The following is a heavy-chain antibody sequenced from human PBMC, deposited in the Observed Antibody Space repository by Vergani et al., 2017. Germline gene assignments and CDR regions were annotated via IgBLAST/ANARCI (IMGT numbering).Heavy chain of an antibody. V-gene: IGHV4-39*01. D-gene: IGHD6-19*01. J-gene: IGHJ4*02. CDR3: ARQRPGSGWSPGDFDD. CDR2: IYYRGLT. CDR1: ADSISSGSYY. Sequence: QVQLQESGPGLVKPSETLFLTCTVSADSISSGSYYWGWIRQPPGKSLEWIGSIYYRGLTYYNPSLKSRVAISVDTSKNQFSLKGTSVTAADTAVYFCARQRPGSGWSPGDFDDWGQGILVTVSS.